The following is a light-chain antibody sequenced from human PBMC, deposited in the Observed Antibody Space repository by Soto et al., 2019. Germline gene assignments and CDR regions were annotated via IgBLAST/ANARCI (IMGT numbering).Light chain of an antibody. CDR2: SNT. CDR3: SSFTGSFTHV. Sequence: QSVLTQPPSVSGAPGQTVTISCTGSSSNIGAGFDVHWYQQVPGTAPKLVLYSNTARPSGVPDRFSGSRSGSSGSLAISGLQPEDEADYYCSSFTGSFTHVFGTGTKLTVL. J-gene: IGLJ1*01. V-gene: IGLV1-40*01. CDR1: SSNIGAGFD.